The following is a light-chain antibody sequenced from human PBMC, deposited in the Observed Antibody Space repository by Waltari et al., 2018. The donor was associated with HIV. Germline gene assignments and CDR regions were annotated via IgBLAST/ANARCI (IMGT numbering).Light chain of an antibody. CDR2: FAS. Sequence: DTQMTQSPYSLSASVGDTVTITCRASQSISSFLNWYQQKPGKAPRLVIYFASSLQSGVPSRFSGSGSGTDFTLTISSLQPEDFATYFCQQSYTSPRTFGQGTKVEIK. CDR3: QQSYTSPRT. J-gene: IGKJ1*01. V-gene: IGKV1-39*01. CDR1: QSISSF.